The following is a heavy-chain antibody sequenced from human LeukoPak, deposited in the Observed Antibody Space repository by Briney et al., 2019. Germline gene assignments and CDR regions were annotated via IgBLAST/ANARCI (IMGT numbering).Heavy chain of an antibody. CDR2: INPNNGGT. J-gene: IGHJ4*02. CDR1: GYTFTGYY. Sequence: ASVKVSCKASGYTFTGYYMHWVRQATGQGLEWMGWINPNNGGTNYAQKFQGRVTMTRDTSISTAYMELSRLRSDDTAVYYCARPLKFIAAAGPGGYWGQGTLVTVSS. V-gene: IGHV1-2*02. D-gene: IGHD6-13*01. CDR3: ARPLKFIAAAGPGGY.